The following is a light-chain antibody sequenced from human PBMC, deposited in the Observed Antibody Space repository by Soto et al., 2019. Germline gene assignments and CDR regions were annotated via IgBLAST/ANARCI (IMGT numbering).Light chain of an antibody. CDR1: QSLVHSDGNTF. CDR3: MQGTHWPPYT. J-gene: IGKJ2*01. V-gene: IGKV2-30*02. Sequence: DVVMTQSPLSLPVTLGQPASISCRSSQSLVHSDGNTFLNWFQQRPGQSPRRLIYMVSNRDSGVPARFSGSGSGTDFTLKISRVEAEDVGVYYCMQGTHWPPYTFGQGTKLEIK. CDR2: MVS.